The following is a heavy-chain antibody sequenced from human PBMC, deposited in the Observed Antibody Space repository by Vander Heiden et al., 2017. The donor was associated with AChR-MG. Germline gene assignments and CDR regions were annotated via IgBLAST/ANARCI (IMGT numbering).Heavy chain of an antibody. Sequence: QVQVVESGGGLVKPGGSLRPSCAVSAFTFSDYHMSWIRQAPGKGLEWISYSSSSGSTTYYADSVKGRFTISRDNAKNSLHLQMNSLRPEDTAVYYCAGDSSAYYSFDIWGQGTVVTVSS. CDR3: AGDSSAYYSFDI. J-gene: IGHJ3*02. CDR2: SSSSGSTT. D-gene: IGHD3-22*01. V-gene: IGHV3-11*01. CDR1: AFTFSDYH.